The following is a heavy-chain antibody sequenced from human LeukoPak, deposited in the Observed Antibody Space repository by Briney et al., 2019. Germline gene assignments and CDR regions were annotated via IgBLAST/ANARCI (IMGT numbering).Heavy chain of an antibody. J-gene: IGHJ5*02. CDR3: ARGPASLVALNWFDP. V-gene: IGHV3-74*01. CDR2: INSDGSST. Sequence: PGGSLRLSCAASGFTFRSYWMHWVRQAPGKGLVWVSRINSDGSSTSYADSVKGRFTISRDNAKNTLYLQMNSLRAEDTAVYYCARGPASLVALNWFDPWGQGTLVTDSS. D-gene: IGHD2-8*02. CDR1: GFTFRSYW.